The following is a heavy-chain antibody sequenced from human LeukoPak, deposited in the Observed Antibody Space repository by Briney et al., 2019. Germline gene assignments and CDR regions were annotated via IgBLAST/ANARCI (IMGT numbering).Heavy chain of an antibody. J-gene: IGHJ6*03. V-gene: IGHV1-24*01. CDR1: GYTLTELS. Sequence: ASVKVSCKVSGYTLTELSMHWVRQAPGKGLEWMGGFDPEDGETIYAQKFQGRVTLTEDTSTDTAYMELSSLRSEDTAVYYCATLATSGYYYYHMDVWGKGTTDTVSS. CDR2: FDPEDGET. CDR3: ATLATSGYYYYHMDV. D-gene: IGHD5-12*01.